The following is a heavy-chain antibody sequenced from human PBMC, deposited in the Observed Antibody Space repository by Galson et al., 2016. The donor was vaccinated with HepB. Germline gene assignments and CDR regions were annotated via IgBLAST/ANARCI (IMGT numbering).Heavy chain of an antibody. V-gene: IGHV1-18*01. J-gene: IGHJ4*02. D-gene: IGHD1-26*01. CDR3: ARGGRIVGATQGYYFDY. CDR1: GYTFVDYY. Sequence: SVKVSCKAFGYTFVDYYVAWVRQAPGQGPEWMGWISPYNGDTKSPPKVQGRVTMTTDRSTTTAYLELQSLRSDDTAVYYCARGGRIVGATQGYYFDYWGQGTLVTVSS. CDR2: ISPYNGDT.